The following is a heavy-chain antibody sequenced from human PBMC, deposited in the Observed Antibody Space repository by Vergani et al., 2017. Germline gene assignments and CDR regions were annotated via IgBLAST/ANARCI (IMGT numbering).Heavy chain of an antibody. CDR3: AGYYYGSGSYIY. CDR2: IIPIFGTA. V-gene: IGHV1-69*01. Sequence: QVQLVQSGAEVKKPGSSVKVSCKASVGTFSSYAISWVRQATGQGLEWMGGIIPIFGTANYAQKFQGRVRITADESTSTAYMELSSLRSEDTAVYYCAGYYYGSGSYIYWGQGTLVTVSS. J-gene: IGHJ4*02. D-gene: IGHD3-10*01. CDR1: VGTFSSYA.